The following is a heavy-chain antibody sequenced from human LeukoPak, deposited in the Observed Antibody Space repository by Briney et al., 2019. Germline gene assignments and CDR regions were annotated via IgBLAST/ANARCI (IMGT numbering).Heavy chain of an antibody. D-gene: IGHD3-22*01. V-gene: IGHV3-23*01. Sequence: PGGSLRLSCAASGFTFSSYAMGWVRQAPGKGLEWVSAISGSGGSTYYADSVKGRFTISRDNSKNTLYLQMNSLRAEDTAVYYCAKRPWNYDSSGYGAVGAFDIWGQGTMVTVSS. CDR3: AKRPWNYDSSGYGAVGAFDI. CDR1: GFTFSSYA. J-gene: IGHJ3*02. CDR2: ISGSGGST.